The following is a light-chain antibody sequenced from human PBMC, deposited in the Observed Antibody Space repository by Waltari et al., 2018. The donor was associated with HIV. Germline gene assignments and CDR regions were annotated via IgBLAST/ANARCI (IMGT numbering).Light chain of an antibody. CDR1: QTIGIN. V-gene: IGKV3-15*01. J-gene: IGKJ2*01. CDR3: QEYNSWPPRYT. Sequence: EIVMTQSPATLSVTPGERGVVSCRTSQTIGINLAWYQQKAGQGPRLLIYGASTRATGIPGRFNGTGSGTEFTLTISSLQSEDFAFYYCQEYNSWPPRYTFGQGTKVELK. CDR2: GAS.